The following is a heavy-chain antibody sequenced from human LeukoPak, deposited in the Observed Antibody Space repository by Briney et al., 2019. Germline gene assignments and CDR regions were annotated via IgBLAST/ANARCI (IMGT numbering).Heavy chain of an antibody. CDR1: NGSISSFY. CDR2: IYYTGTT. V-gene: IGHV4-59*12. J-gene: IGHJ4*02. CDR3: ARSLTGWHEVPFDY. Sequence: PSETLSLTCTVSNGSISSFYWTWIRQPPGKGLEWIGYIYYTGTTDYNPSLKSRVTISVDTSKNQVSLFLTSVTPEDTAVYYCARSLTGWHEVPFDYWGQGTLATVSS. D-gene: IGHD6-19*01.